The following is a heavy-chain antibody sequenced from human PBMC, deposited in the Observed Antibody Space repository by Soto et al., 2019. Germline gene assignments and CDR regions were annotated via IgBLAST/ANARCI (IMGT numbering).Heavy chain of an antibody. J-gene: IGHJ6*02. Sequence: PGGSLRLSCAASGFTFSSYAMSWVRQAPGKGLEWVSAISGSGGSTYYADSVKGRFTISRDNSKNTLYLQMNSLRAEDTAVYYCAKEVYSSSSWGFVYYYYGMDVWGQGTTVTVSS. CDR1: GFTFSSYA. D-gene: IGHD6-6*01. CDR3: AKEVYSSSSWGFVYYYYGMDV. V-gene: IGHV3-23*01. CDR2: ISGSGGST.